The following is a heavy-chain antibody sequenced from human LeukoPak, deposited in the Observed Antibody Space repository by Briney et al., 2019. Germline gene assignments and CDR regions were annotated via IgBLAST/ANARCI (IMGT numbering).Heavy chain of an antibody. D-gene: IGHD5-24*01. CDR1: GYTFTGYY. V-gene: IGHV1-2*02. CDR3: ATSRWVQIEDWFDP. J-gene: IGHJ5*02. CDR2: INPKSGGT. Sequence: EASVKVSCKASGYTFTGYYMHWVRQAPGQGLEWMGWINPKSGGTNYAQKFQGRVTMTRDTSISTAYMELSSLRSDDTAVYYCATSRWVQIEDWFDPWGQGTLVTVSS.